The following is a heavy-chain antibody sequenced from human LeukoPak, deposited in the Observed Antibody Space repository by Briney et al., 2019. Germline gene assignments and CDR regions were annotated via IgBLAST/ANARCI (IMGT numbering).Heavy chain of an antibody. CDR2: ISSSGSTI. CDR3: ARLDSSGYYYYYYYMDV. CDR1: GFTFSSYG. J-gene: IGHJ6*03. Sequence: GGSLRLSCAASGFTFSSYGLTWVRQAPGKGLEWVSYISSSGSTIYYADSVKGRFTISRDNAKNSLYLQMNSLRAEDTAVYYCARLDSSGYYYYYYYMDVWGKGTTVTVSS. V-gene: IGHV3-48*04. D-gene: IGHD3-22*01.